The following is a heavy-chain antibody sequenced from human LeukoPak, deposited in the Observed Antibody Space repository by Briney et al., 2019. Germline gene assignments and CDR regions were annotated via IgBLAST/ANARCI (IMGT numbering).Heavy chain of an antibody. CDR3: ARAQYYYYMDV. CDR1: GFTVSSNY. J-gene: IGHJ6*03. V-gene: IGHV3-66*01. CDR2: IYSGGST. Sequence: GGSLRVSCAASGFTVSSNYMSWVRQAPGKGLEWVSVIYSGGSTYYADSVKGRFTISRDNSKNTLYLQMNSLRAEDTAVYYCARAQYYYYMDVWGKGTTVTISS.